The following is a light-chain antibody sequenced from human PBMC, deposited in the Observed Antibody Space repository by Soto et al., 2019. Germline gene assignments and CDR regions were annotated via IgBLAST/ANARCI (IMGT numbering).Light chain of an antibody. CDR2: GAS. J-gene: IGKJ2*01. CDR3: QQSHTSPRT. V-gene: IGKV1-39*01. CDR1: QSVGTH. Sequence: DIQMTQSPSFLSASVGDRVTVTCRASQSVGTHLHWYQQKSGKAPKLLIYGASTLQSGVSSRFSGSGSGTDFTLTITSLQPDDFAVYYCQQSHTSPRTFVQGTRLDIK.